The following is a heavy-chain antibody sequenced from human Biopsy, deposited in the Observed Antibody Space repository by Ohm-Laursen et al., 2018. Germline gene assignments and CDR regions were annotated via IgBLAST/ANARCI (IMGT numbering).Heavy chain of an antibody. J-gene: IGHJ6*02. Sequence: SLRLSCSASGFGVSSYDMNWVRQAPGKGLEWISYISETSSHIYDADSVRGRFTVARDIAKNSLYLQLNSLRVEDTAVYYCARDFRAGSGFLRSNNHYCGMDVWGPGTRVTVSS. V-gene: IGHV3-21*04. CDR3: ARDFRAGSGFLRSNNHYCGMDV. CDR1: GFGVSSYD. CDR2: ISETSSHI. D-gene: IGHD5-24*01.